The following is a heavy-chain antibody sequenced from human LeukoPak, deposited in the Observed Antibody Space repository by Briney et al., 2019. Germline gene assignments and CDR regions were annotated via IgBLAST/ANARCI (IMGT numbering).Heavy chain of an antibody. CDR3: ARAYDSSGYYLYYYYYGMDV. J-gene: IGHJ6*02. CDR2: INSDGSST. CDR1: GFTFSNYA. D-gene: IGHD3-22*01. Sequence: GGSLRLSCAASGFTFSNYAMSWVRQAPGKGLVWVSRINSDGSSTSYADSVKGRFTISRDNAKNTLYLQMNSLRAEDTAVYYCARAYDSSGYYLYYYYYGMDVWGQGTTVTVSS. V-gene: IGHV3-74*01.